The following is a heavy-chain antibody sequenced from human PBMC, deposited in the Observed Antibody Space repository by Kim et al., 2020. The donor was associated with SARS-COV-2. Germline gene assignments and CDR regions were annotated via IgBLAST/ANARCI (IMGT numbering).Heavy chain of an antibody. V-gene: IGHV4-34*01. Sequence: SETLSLTCAVYGGSFSGYYWSWIRQPPGKGLEWIGEINHSGSTNYNPSLKSRVTISVDTSKNQFSLKLSSVTAADTAVYYCAIGGVVGAPNDAFDIWGQGTMVTVSS. D-gene: IGHD1-26*01. J-gene: IGHJ3*02. CDR1: GGSFSGYY. CDR3: AIGGVVGAPNDAFDI. CDR2: INHSGST.